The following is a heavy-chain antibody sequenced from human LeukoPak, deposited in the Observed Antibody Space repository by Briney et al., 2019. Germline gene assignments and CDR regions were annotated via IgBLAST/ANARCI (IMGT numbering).Heavy chain of an antibody. CDR3: ARDHGSGSYYNLGYYYYGMDV. V-gene: IGHV3-23*01. CDR2: ISASGGIT. Sequence: GGSLRLSCAASGFTFSSYAMSWVRQAPGKGLEWVSAISASGGITYYADSVKGRFTISRDNAKNSLYLQMNSLRAEDTAVYYCARDHGSGSYYNLGYYYYGMDVWGQGTTVTVSS. CDR1: GFTFSSYA. D-gene: IGHD3-10*01. J-gene: IGHJ6*02.